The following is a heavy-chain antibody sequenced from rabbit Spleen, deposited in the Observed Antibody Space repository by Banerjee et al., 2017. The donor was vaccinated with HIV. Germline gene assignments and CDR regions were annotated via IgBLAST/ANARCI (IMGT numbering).Heavy chain of an antibody. Sequence: QEQLVESGGGLVQPEGSLTLTCKASGFDFSSGYDMCWVRQAPGKGLEWIACIYIGSEGYIYYASWAKGRFTISKTSSTTVTLQMTSLTAADTATYFCGGATGDYGWAFVLWGQGTLVTVS. CDR3: GGATGDYGWAFVL. J-gene: IGHJ3*01. D-gene: IGHD2-1*01. CDR2: IYIGSEGYI. V-gene: IGHV1S45*01. CDR1: GFDFSSGYD.